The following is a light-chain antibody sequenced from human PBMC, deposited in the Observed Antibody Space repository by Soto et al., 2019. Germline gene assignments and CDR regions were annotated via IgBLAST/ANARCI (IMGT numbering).Light chain of an antibody. J-gene: IGKJ4*01. CDR3: QQLSRYPLT. CDR2: SAS. Sequence: DIELTQSPAVLSSSVGETVTLSCRASQAVSSYLAWYQHKPGQAPDLLIYSASNLPSGVPSRFSGSGSETEFSLTIRALQPEDFATYYCQQLSRYPLTFGGGTKVEIK. V-gene: IGKV1-9*01. CDR1: QAVSSY.